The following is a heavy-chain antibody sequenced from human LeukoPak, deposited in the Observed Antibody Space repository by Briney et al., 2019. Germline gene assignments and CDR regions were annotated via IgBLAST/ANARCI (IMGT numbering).Heavy chain of an antibody. CDR3: TKKTGEY. J-gene: IGHJ4*02. CDR2: IKQDGSER. CDR1: GFTFSNYW. Sequence: GGSLRLSCAASGFTFSNYWMTWVRQAPGKGLEWVANIKQDGSERYYVDSVKGRFTISRDNAKNSLYLQMISLRVEDTAVYYCTKKTGEYWGQGTLVTVSA. V-gene: IGHV3-7*03.